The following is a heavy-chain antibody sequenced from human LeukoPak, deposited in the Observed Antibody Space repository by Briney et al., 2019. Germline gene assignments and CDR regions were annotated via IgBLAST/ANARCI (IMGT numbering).Heavy chain of an antibody. V-gene: IGHV3-23*01. CDR1: GFTFSSYA. CDR3: AKDLRSPYYYYYMDV. J-gene: IGHJ6*03. CDR2: ISGSGGST. Sequence: GGSLRLSCAASGFTFSSYAMSWVRQAPGKGLEWVSAISGSGGSTYYADSVKGRFTIPRDNSKNTLYLQMNSLRAEDTAVYYCAKDLRSPYYYYYMDVWGKGTTVTVSS.